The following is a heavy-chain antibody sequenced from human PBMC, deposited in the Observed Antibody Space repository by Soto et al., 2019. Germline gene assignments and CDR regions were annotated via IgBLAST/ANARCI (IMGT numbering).Heavy chain of an antibody. CDR1: GFTFNTYP. CDR2: ISYDGNNK. CDR3: ATAATRLPY. V-gene: IGHV3-30-3*01. Sequence: QVQLVESGGGVVQPGRSLRLSCAASGFTFNTYPMRWVRQAPGKGLEWVAVISYDGNNKYYTDSVKGRFTISRDNSKNTMFLQMNSLRAEDTAVYYCATAATRLPYWGQGTLVIVSS. J-gene: IGHJ4*02. D-gene: IGHD6-6*01.